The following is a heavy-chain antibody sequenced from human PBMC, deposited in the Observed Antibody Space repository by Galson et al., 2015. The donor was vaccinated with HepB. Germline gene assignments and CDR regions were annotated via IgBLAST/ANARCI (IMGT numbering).Heavy chain of an antibody. CDR2: ISAYNGNT. V-gene: IGHV1-18*01. CDR1: GYTFTSYC. J-gene: IGHJ3*02. CDR3: ARVMYAFDI. Sequence: SLKVSCKASGYTFTSYCMSWVRQAPGQGLEWMGCISAYNGNTYYAQTIQGRVTMTTDTSTSTAYMELRSLRADDTAVYYCARVMYAFDIWGQGTMVTVSS.